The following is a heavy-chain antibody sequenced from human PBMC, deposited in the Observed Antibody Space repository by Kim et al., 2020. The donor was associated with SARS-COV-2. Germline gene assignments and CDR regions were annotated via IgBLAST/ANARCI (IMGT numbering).Heavy chain of an antibody. J-gene: IGHJ3*02. V-gene: IGHV3-64*01. Sequence: GGSLRLSCAASGFTFSSYAMHWVRQAPGKGLEYVSAISSNGGSTYYANSVKGRFTISRDNSKNTLYLQMGSLRAEDMAVYYCAREFPRNDFDIWGQGTMVTVSS. CDR2: ISSNGGST. CDR1: GFTFSSYA. CDR3: AREFPRNDFDI. D-gene: IGHD2-21*01.